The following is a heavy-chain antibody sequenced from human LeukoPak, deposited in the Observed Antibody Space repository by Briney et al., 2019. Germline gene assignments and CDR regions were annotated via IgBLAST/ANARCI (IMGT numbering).Heavy chain of an antibody. J-gene: IGHJ4*02. Sequence: SETLSLTCTVSGGSISSGGYYWSWIRQHPGKGLEWIGYIYYSGSTYYNPSLKSRVTISVDTSKNQFSLKLSSVTAADTAVYYCARGGSGLAYYFDYWGQGTLDTVSS. V-gene: IGHV4-31*03. CDR2: IYYSGST. CDR3: ARGGSGLAYYFDY. CDR1: GGSISSGGYY.